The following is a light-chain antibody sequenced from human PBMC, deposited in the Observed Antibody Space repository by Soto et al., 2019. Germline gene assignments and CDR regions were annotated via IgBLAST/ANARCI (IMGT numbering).Light chain of an antibody. CDR1: QSVSSN. CDR2: GAS. J-gene: IGKJ4*01. Sequence: IVLTQSPDTLSLSPGESATLSCRASQSVSSNLAWYQQKPGQAPRLLIYGASTRATDIPARFSGSGSGTEFTLTISSLQSEDFAVYYCQQYNNWPLTFGGGTKVDIK. V-gene: IGKV3-15*01. CDR3: QQYNNWPLT.